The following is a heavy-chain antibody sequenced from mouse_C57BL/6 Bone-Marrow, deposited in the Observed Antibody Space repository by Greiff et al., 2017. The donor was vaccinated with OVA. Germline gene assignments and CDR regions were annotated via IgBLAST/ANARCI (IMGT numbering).Heavy chain of an antibody. V-gene: IGHV1-81*01. CDR1: GYTFTSYG. Sequence: VQLQQSGAELVRPGASVKLSCTASGYTFTSYGISWVKQSTGQGLEWIGEICPRSGNTYYNEKFKGKATLTADKSSSTAYMELRSLTSEDSAVYFCARGGRYVWYFDVWGTGTTVTVSS. J-gene: IGHJ1*03. CDR2: ICPRSGNT. CDR3: ARGGRYVWYFDV.